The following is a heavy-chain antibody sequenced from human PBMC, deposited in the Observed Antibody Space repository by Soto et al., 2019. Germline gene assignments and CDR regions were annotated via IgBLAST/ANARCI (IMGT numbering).Heavy chain of an antibody. CDR2: ISKSGDST. J-gene: IGHJ4*02. V-gene: IGHV3-23*01. CDR3: AKDLQGVVGDDFDY. CDR1: GFTFSNYA. Sequence: EVQLWESGGGFIQPGGSLTLSWAASGFTFSNYAMGWVRQVPGKGLQWVSDISKSGDSTHYADSVKGRFTVSRDNSKNTLYLQMNSLRTEDTAVYYCAKDLQGVVGDDFDYWGPGTLVTVSS. D-gene: IGHD2-21*01.